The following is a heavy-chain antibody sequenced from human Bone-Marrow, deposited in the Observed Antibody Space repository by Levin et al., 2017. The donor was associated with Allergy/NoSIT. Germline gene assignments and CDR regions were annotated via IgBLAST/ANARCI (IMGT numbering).Heavy chain of an antibody. V-gene: IGHV4-61*01. Sequence: SQTLSLTCTVSGASIGSVSLYWSWLRQPPGRGLEWIGYIYYTGFTNYNPSLESRVTLSVVTSKNQFSLELSSVTAADTSVYYCAKLHESSNSAFDIWGQGTMVTVSS. J-gene: IGHJ3*02. CDR1: GASIGSVSLY. CDR2: IYYTGFT. D-gene: IGHD2-2*01. CDR3: AKLHESSNSAFDI.